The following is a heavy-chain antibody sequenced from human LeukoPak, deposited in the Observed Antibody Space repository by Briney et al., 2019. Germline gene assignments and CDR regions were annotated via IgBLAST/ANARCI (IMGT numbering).Heavy chain of an antibody. CDR1: GYTFTSHD. Sequence: ASVKVSCKASGYTFTSHDINWVRQATGQGLEWMGWMNPNSGNTGYAQKVQGRVTITRNTSISTAYMELSSLRSEDTAVYYCARDGEYSGYGLHDYWGQGTLVTVSS. CDR3: ARDGEYSGYGLHDY. V-gene: IGHV1-8*03. CDR2: MNPNSGNT. D-gene: IGHD5-12*01. J-gene: IGHJ4*02.